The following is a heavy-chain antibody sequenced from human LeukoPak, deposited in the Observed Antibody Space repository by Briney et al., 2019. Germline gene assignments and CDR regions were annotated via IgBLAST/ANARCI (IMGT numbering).Heavy chain of an antibody. Sequence: GGSLRLSCAASGFTFSSYAMSWVRQAPGKGLEWVSAISGSGGSTYYADSVKGRFTISRDNSKNTLYLQMNSLIPEDTAGYYCAGGEAPGEQWLVHDYYYGMDVWGQGTTVTVSS. J-gene: IGHJ6*02. V-gene: IGHV3-23*01. CDR1: GFTFSSYA. CDR2: ISGSGGST. D-gene: IGHD6-19*01. CDR3: AGGEAPGEQWLVHDYYYGMDV.